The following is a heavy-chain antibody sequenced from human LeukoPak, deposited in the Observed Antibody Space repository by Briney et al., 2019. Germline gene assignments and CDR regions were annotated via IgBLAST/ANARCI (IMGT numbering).Heavy chain of an antibody. CDR3: ARGSYYDSSGYFPF. V-gene: IGHV1-69*05. Sequence: SVKVSCKASGGTFSSYAISWVRQAPGQGLEWMGGIIPIFGTANYAQKFQGRVTITTDESTSTAYMELSRLRSEDTAVYYCARGSYYDSSGYFPFWGQGTLVTVSS. J-gene: IGHJ4*02. D-gene: IGHD3-22*01. CDR1: GGTFSSYA. CDR2: IIPIFGTA.